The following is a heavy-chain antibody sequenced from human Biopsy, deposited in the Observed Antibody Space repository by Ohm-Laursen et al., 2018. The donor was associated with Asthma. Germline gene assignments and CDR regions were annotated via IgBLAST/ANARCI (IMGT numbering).Heavy chain of an antibody. CDR3: ARTFHFSRPFHAEHHQP. D-gene: IGHD3-3*02. J-gene: IGHJ1*01. CDR2: IKNDGREK. CDR1: GFMFGDYW. Sequence: SLRLSCAASGFMFGDYWMSWVRQDPGKGLEWVANIKNDGREKNHVDALKGRFTISRDNAQNSLYLKMNSLRAQDMAVYYCARTFHFSRPFHAEHHQPWGPGALVTVSS. V-gene: IGHV3-7*01.